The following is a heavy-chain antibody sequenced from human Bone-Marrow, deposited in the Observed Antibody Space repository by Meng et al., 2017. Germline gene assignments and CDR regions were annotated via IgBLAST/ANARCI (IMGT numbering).Heavy chain of an antibody. J-gene: IGHJ4*02. V-gene: IGHV1-69*05. Sequence: SVKVSCKASGGTFSSYAISWVRQAPGQGLEWMGGIIPIFGTANYAQKFQGRVTITTDESTSTAYMELSSLRSEDTAVYYCARYDPNCSGGSCYSFDYWGQGTLVTVSS. D-gene: IGHD2-15*01. CDR1: GGTFSSYA. CDR2: IIPIFGTA. CDR3: ARYDPNCSGGSCYSFDY.